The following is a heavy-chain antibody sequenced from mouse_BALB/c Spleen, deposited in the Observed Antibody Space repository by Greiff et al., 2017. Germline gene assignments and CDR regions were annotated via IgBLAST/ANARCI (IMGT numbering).Heavy chain of an antibody. J-gene: IGHJ4*01. CDR1: GYTFTSYT. CDR3: ARELTPNYYAMDY. CDR2: INPSSGYT. Sequence: VKLMESGAELARPGASVKMSCKASGYTFTSYTMHWVKQRPGQGLEWIGYINPSSGYTNYNQKFKDKATLTADKSSSTAYMQLSSLTSEDSAVYYCARELTPNYYAMDYWGQGTSVTVSS. V-gene: IGHV1-4*01.